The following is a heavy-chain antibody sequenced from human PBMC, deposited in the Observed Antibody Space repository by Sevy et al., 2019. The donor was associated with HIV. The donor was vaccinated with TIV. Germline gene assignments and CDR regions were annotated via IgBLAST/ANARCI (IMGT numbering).Heavy chain of an antibody. D-gene: IGHD2-21*01. CDR1: GFSFSTHA. CDR3: VRDASIGRSFDY. V-gene: IGHV3-33*01. J-gene: IGHJ4*02. Sequence: GGSLRLSCEASGFSFSTHAMHWVRQAPGKGLEWVAVIWYDGTKKYYADFVKGRFTVSRDNSKNRLYLQINSLRGEDTAVYYCVRDASIGRSFDYWGQGTLVTVSS. CDR2: IWYDGTKK.